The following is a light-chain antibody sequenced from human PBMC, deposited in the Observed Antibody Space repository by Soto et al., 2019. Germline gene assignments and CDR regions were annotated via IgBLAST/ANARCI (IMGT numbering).Light chain of an antibody. CDR2: ENN. J-gene: IGLJ1*01. CDR1: SSNTGNNY. Sequence: QSVLTQPPSVSAAPGQKVTISCSGSSSNTGNNYVSWYQQLPGTAPKLLIYENNKRPSGIPDRFSCSKSGTSATLGITGLQTGDEADYYCATWDSSLSAGVFGTGTKLTVL. CDR3: ATWDSSLSAGV. V-gene: IGLV1-51*02.